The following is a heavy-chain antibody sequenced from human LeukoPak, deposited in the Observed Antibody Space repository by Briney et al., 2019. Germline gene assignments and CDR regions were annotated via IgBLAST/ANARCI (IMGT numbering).Heavy chain of an antibody. J-gene: IGHJ6*03. Sequence: GASVKVSCKASGYTFTGYYMHWVRQAPGQGLERMGWINPNSGGTNYAQKFQGRVTMTRDTSISTAYMELSRLRSDDTAVYYCARDQGHGSGISYYYYYYMDVWGKGTTVTVSS. V-gene: IGHV1-2*02. CDR1: GYTFTGYY. D-gene: IGHD3-10*01. CDR2: INPNSGGT. CDR3: ARDQGHGSGISYYYYYYMDV.